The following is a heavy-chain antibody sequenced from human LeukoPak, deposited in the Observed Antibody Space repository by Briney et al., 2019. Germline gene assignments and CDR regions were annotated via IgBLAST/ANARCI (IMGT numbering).Heavy chain of an antibody. CDR1: GGSISTYS. V-gene: IGHV4-59*13. CDR3: GKAGSIDGWFDS. D-gene: IGHD5-18*01. CDR2: MYYSGTT. Sequence: SETLFLSCSASGGSISTYSWSWIRLPPGKGLGWVGHMYYSGTTKYNPSLKSRVTISVDTSKNQFSLRLSSVNAADTAVYFCGKAGSIDGWFDSSGHRTPVTVSS. J-gene: IGHJ5*01.